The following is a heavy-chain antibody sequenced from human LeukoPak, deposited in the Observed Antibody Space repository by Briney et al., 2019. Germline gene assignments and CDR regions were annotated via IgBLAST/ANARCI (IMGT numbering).Heavy chain of an antibody. CDR1: GFSFSNYF. V-gene: IGHV3-11*04. Sequence: GGSLRLSCEASGFSFSNYFMSWIRQAPGKGLEWVSYITNSGRSTNYADAVKGRFTISRVNAKKSVYLEMTDLRAEDTAVYYCAREASGNYHVFDSWGQGTLVTVSS. CDR3: AREASGNYHVFDS. J-gene: IGHJ4*02. CDR2: ITNSGRST. D-gene: IGHD1-26*01.